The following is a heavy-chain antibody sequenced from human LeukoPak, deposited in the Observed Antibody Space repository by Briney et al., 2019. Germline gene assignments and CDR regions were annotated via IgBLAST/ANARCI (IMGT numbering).Heavy chain of an antibody. D-gene: IGHD6-13*01. V-gene: IGHV1-2*02. CDR2: INPNSGGT. CDR3: ARDGDGSSWPYYMDV. CDR1: GYTFTGYY. Sequence: ASVKVSCKASGYTFTGYYMHWVRQAPGQGLEWMGWINPNSGGTNYAQKSQGRVTMTRDTSISTAYMELSRLRSDDTAVYYCARDGDGSSWPYYMDVWGKGTTVTVSS. J-gene: IGHJ6*03.